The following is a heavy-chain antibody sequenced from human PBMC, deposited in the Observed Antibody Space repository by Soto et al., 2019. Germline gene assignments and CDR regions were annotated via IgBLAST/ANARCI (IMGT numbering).Heavy chain of an antibody. D-gene: IGHD6-19*01. CDR3: SRGMGQWLVPAHNMLDY. CDR2: IYPDHSDT. CDR1: GYSFTSHW. Sequence: GESQKNSYKGSGYSFTSHWIGWVRQMPGKGLEWMGIIYPDHSDTRYSPSFQGQVTTSADKSINTAYLQWSSLKDSDTAIYYCSRGMGQWLVPAHNMLDYWGQGTLVTVSS. V-gene: IGHV5-51*01. J-gene: IGHJ4*02.